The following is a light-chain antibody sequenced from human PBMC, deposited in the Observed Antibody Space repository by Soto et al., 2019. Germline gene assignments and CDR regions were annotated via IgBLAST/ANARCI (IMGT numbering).Light chain of an antibody. Sequence: EIVLTQSPATLSSFPGDRVTLSCRAGQAVNTRLAWYQHRPGQAPRLLIYLASNRAAGVPARFSGSGSGTDFTLTISDVEPEDFAVYYCHQRQSLPRTFGQGTKVDIK. CDR1: QAVNTR. J-gene: IGKJ1*01. CDR2: LAS. CDR3: HQRQSLPRT. V-gene: IGKV3-11*01.